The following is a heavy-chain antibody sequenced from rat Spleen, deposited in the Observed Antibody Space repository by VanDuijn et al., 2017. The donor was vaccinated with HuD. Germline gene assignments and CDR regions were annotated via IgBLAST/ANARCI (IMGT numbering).Heavy chain of an antibody. J-gene: IGHJ4*01. V-gene: IGHV5-29*01. CDR3: ATDGYFDGIYYSVYVMDA. D-gene: IGHD1-12*02. CDR1: GFTLSNYG. CDR2: ITYDGNNT. Sequence: EVQLVESGGGLVQPGRSLKLSCTASGFTLSNYGMAWVCQTPTRGLEWVASITYDGNNTFYRDSVKGRFTISKDNAKSTLYLQMDSLRSEDSATYYCATDGYFDGIYYSVYVMDAWGQGASVTVSS.